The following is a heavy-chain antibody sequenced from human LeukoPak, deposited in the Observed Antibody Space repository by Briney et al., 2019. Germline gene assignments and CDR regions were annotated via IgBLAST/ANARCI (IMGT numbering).Heavy chain of an antibody. Sequence: GGSLRLSCAASGFTFSSYAMHWVRQAPGKGLEWVAVISYDGSNKYYADSVKGRFTISRDNSKNTLYLQMNSLRAEDTAVYYCAREGYYDSSGYSHFDYWGQGTLVTVSS. CDR3: AREGYYDSSGYSHFDY. J-gene: IGHJ4*02. D-gene: IGHD3-22*01. CDR1: GFTFSSYA. CDR2: ISYDGSNK. V-gene: IGHV3-30*04.